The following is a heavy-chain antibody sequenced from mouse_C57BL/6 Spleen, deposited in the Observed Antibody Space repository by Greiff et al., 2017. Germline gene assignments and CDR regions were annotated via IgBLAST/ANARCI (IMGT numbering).Heavy chain of an antibody. V-gene: IGHV5-4*01. J-gene: IGHJ4*01. CDR1: GFTFSSYA. CDR3: ARDPFYYGNSYAMDY. D-gene: IGHD2-1*01. Sequence: EVKLMESGGGLVKPGGSLKLSCAASGFTFSSYAMSWVRQTPEKRLEWVATISDGGSYTYYPDNVKGRFTISRDNAQNNLYLQMSHLKSEDTAMYYCARDPFYYGNSYAMDYWGQGTSVTVSS. CDR2: ISDGGSYT.